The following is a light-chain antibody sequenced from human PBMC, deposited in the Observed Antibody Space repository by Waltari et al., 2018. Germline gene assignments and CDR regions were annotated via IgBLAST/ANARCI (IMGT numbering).Light chain of an antibody. V-gene: IGLV2-23*01. CDR2: EGS. J-gene: IGLJ3*02. Sequence: QSALTQPASVSGSPGQSITTSCTGTSSAVGTYKLVSWYQQHPGKAPKLLIYEGSKRPSGVSDRFSGSRSGNTASLTISGLQADDEGYYYCCSYAGGRTWVFGGGTKLTVL. CDR3: CSYAGGRTWV. CDR1: SSAVGTYKL.